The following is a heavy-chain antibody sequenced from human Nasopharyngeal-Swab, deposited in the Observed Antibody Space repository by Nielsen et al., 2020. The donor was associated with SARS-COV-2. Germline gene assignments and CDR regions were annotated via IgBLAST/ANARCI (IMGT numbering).Heavy chain of an antibody. CDR3: ARVEEYYYGSGSLSDN. D-gene: IGHD3-10*01. CDR2: ISSSGSHK. V-gene: IGHV3-21*01. J-gene: IGHJ4*02. Sequence: LSLTCAASGFTFSSYSMNWVRQAPGKGLEWVSFISSSGSHKYYADSMKGRFTISRGNAKSSLYLQLSSLRAEDTAVYYCARVEEYYYGSGSLSDNWGQGTLVTVSS. CDR1: GFTFSSYS.